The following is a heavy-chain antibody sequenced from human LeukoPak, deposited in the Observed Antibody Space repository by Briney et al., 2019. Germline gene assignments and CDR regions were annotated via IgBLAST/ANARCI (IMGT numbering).Heavy chain of an antibody. D-gene: IGHD2-15*01. CDR1: GYTFTGYY. V-gene: IGHV1-2*06. Sequence: ASVKVSCKASGYTFTGYYMHWVRQAPGQGLEWMGRITPNSGGTNYAQKFQGRVTMTRDTSSSTAYMELSRLRSDDTAVYYCAREMLGYCSGGSCAFDPWGQGTLVTVSS. J-gene: IGHJ5*02. CDR2: ITPNSGGT. CDR3: AREMLGYCSGGSCAFDP.